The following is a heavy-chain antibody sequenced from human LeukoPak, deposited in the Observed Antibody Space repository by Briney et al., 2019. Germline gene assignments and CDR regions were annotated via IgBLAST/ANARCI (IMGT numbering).Heavy chain of an antibody. CDR2: ISSSSTYI. CDR1: GFTFSSYS. CDR3: AKRIQSAMATGY. Sequence: GGSLSLSCAASGFTFSSYSMNWVRQAPGEGLEWVSSISSSSTYIYYADSVKGRFTISRDNAKNSLYLQMNSLRAEDTAVYYCAKRIQSAMATGYWGQGTLDTVSS. J-gene: IGHJ4*02. V-gene: IGHV3-21*04. D-gene: IGHD5-18*01.